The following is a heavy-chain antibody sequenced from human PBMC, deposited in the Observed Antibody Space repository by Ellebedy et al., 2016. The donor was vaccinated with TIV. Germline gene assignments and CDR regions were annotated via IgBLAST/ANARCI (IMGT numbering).Heavy chain of an antibody. CDR1: GDTLFGQNVA. V-gene: IGHV6-1*01. Sequence: SQTLSLTXXISGDTLFGQNVAWNWIRQSPSRGLEWLGRTYYRSKWYNDYAVSVKRRIIINSDTSKNQFSLQLNSVTPEDTAMYYCTRGQFTAFDVWGQGTIVTVSS. CDR3: TRGQFTAFDV. D-gene: IGHD5-24*01. CDR2: TYYRSKWYN. J-gene: IGHJ3*01.